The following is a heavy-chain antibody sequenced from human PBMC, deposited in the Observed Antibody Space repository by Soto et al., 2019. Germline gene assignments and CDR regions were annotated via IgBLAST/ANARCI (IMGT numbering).Heavy chain of an antibody. CDR1: GYTFTGYY. CDR2: INPNSGGT. CDR3: ATRDPGNY. Sequence: ASVKVSCKASGYTFTGYYMHWVRQAPGQGLEWMGLINPNSGGTNYAQKFQGRVTMTRDTSTSTVYMELSSLRSEDTAVYYCATRDPGNYWGQGTLVTVSS. V-gene: IGHV1-2*02. J-gene: IGHJ4*02.